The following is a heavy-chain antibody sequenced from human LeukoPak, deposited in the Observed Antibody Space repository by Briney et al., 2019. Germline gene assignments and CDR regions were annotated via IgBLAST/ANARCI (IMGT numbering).Heavy chain of an antibody. Sequence: GGSLRLSCAASRFTVSSSYMNWVRQAPGKGLEWVSLTDSGGYTYYADSVKGRFTISRDNSKNTLYLQMSSLRVEDTAVYYCARGGSGWYAFDSWGQGTLVTVSS. J-gene: IGHJ4*02. D-gene: IGHD6-19*01. V-gene: IGHV3-66*01. CDR2: TDSGGYT. CDR3: ARGGSGWYAFDS. CDR1: RFTVSSSY.